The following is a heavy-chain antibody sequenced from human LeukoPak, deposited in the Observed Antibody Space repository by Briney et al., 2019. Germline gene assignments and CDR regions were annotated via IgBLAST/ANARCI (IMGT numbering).Heavy chain of an antibody. CDR1: GGSISSSSYY. V-gene: IGHV4-39*07. J-gene: IGHJ6*03. Sequence: SETLSLTCTVSGGSISSSSYYWGWIRQPPGKGLEWIGSIYYSGSTYYNPSLKSRVTISVDTSKNQFSLKLSSVTAADTAVYYCARSLTIFGVVDYYYMDVWGRGTTVTVSS. CDR2: IYYSGST. CDR3: ARSLTIFGVVDYYYMDV. D-gene: IGHD3-3*01.